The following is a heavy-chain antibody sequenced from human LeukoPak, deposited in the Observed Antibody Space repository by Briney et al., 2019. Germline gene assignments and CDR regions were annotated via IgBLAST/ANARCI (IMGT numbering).Heavy chain of an antibody. V-gene: IGHV4-34*01. CDR1: GGSFSGYY. J-gene: IGHJ4*02. Sequence: SETLSLTCAVYGGSFSGYYWSWIRQPPGKGLEWIGEINHSGSTNYNPSLKSRVTISVDTSKNQFSLKLSSVTAADTAVYYCARRYCSGGSCYLATIDYWGQGTLVTVSS. D-gene: IGHD2-15*01. CDR3: ARRYCSGGSCYLATIDY. CDR2: INHSGST.